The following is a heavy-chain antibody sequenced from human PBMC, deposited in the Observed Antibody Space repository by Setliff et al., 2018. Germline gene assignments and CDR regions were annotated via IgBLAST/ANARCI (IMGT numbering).Heavy chain of an antibody. CDR3: ARKGISALSGAFDM. V-gene: IGHV4-4*07. CDR2: IYTSGST. D-gene: IGHD1-26*01. Sequence: LSLTCTVSGGSISNYYWSWIRQPAGKGLEWIGRIYTSGSTNYNPSLKSRVTMSVDTSRNQFSLKLSSVTAADTAVYYCARKGISALSGAFDMWGQGTMVTVSS. CDR1: GGSISNYY. J-gene: IGHJ3*02.